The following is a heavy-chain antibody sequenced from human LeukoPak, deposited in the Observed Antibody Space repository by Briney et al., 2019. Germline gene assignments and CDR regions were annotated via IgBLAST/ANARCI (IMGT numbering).Heavy chain of an antibody. CDR2: ISYDGSNK. CDR1: GFTFSSCG. V-gene: IGHV3-30*18. Sequence: GRSLRLSCAASGFTFSSCGMHRVRQAPGKGLEWVAVISYDGSNKYYADSVKGRFTISRDNSKNTLYLQMNSLRAEDTAVYYCAKTFYSSSWYRIDYWGQGTLVTVSS. CDR3: AKTFYSSSWYRIDY. J-gene: IGHJ4*02. D-gene: IGHD6-13*01.